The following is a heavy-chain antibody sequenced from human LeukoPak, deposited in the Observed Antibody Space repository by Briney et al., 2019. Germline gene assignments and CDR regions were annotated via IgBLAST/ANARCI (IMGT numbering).Heavy chain of an antibody. CDR2: IYSGGST. J-gene: IGHJ6*03. CDR1: GFTVSSNY. Sequence: GGSLRLSCAASGFTVSSNYMSWVRQAPGKGLEWVSVIYSGGSTYYADSVKGRFTISRDNAKNSLYLQMNSLRAEDTAVYYCARDISGNCSGGSCYLYYYYYYMDVWGKGTTVTISS. V-gene: IGHV3-66*01. D-gene: IGHD2-15*01. CDR3: ARDISGNCSGGSCYLYYYYYYMDV.